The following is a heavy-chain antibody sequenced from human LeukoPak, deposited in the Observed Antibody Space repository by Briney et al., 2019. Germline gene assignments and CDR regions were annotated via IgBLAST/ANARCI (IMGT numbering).Heavy chain of an antibody. Sequence: ASVTVSFMSSVYRFTSYYIHWVRQAPGQGLEWMGWINPRSPGTNYAQKFQGRVTMTRATSSSTAYMELNSLTSDDTAVYYCARDPAQSYYTDVWGIGTTVTVSS. CDR3: ARDPAQSYYTDV. CDR2: INPRSPGT. V-gene: IGHV1-2*02. CDR1: VYRFTSYY. J-gene: IGHJ6*03.